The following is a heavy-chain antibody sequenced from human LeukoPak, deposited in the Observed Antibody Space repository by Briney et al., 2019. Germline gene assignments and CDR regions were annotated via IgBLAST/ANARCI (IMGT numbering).Heavy chain of an antibody. CDR1: GGSVSSGGYS. Sequence: PSETLSLTCAVSGGSVSSGGYSWSWIRQPPGKGLEWIGYIYHSGSTYYNPSLKSRVTISVDRSKNQFSLKLSSVTAADTAVYYCARALYSYGYIHYYYGMDVWGQGTTVTVSS. J-gene: IGHJ6*02. D-gene: IGHD5-18*01. CDR3: ARALYSYGYIHYYYGMDV. CDR2: IYHSGST. V-gene: IGHV4-30-2*01.